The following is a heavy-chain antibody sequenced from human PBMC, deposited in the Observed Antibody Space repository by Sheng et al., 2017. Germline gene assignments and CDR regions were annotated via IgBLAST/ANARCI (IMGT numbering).Heavy chain of an antibody. V-gene: IGHV3-48*03. CDR1: GFTFSTYE. CDR3: ARDLYGNAY. D-gene: IGHD4-4*01. J-gene: IGHJ4*02. Sequence: EVQLVESGGGLVQPGGSLRLSCADSGFTFSTYEMNWVRQAPGKGLEWISYITSNSRITYYADSVKGRFTISRDNAKNSLYLQMNSLRAEDTAVYYCARDLYGNAYWGQGTLVTVSS. CDR2: ITSNSRIT.